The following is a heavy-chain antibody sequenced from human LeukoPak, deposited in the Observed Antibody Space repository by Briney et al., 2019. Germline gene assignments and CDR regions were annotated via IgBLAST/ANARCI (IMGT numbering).Heavy chain of an antibody. CDR2: ISSSNSYR. J-gene: IGHJ6*03. V-gene: IGHV3-21*01. CDR3: VRALEYYYYMDV. CDR1: GFIFSNYT. Sequence: SGGSLRLSCAASGFIFSNYTMNWVRQAPGKGLEWVSSISSSNSYRYYADSVKGRFTISKDNAKNSLYLQMNSLRAEDTAVYYCVRALEYYYYMDVWGKGTTVTISS.